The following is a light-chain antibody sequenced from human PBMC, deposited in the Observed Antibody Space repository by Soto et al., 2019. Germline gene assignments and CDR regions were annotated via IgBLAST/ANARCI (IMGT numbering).Light chain of an antibody. CDR3: QQSYITPAG. CDR1: QSISTH. Sequence: DIQMTQSPSSLSASVGDRVTITCRASQSISTHINWYQQKPGKAPNLLIYAASSLQSGVPSRFSGSGSGTDFTLTISSLQPEDFATYFCQQSYITPAGFGGGTKVEIK. CDR2: AAS. V-gene: IGKV1-39*01. J-gene: IGKJ4*01.